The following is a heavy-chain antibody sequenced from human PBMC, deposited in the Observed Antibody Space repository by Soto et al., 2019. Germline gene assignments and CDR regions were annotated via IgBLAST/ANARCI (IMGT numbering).Heavy chain of an antibody. V-gene: IGHV3-74*01. D-gene: IGHD6-13*01. CDR3: VRGAKGGYHVDV. CDR2: IKYDGTIT. J-gene: IGHJ6*04. Sequence: EVQLVESGGGSVQPGESLRLSCAASGFPFSSYWIHWVRQAPGKGLVWVSRIKYDGTITNYADSLKGRLTISRDNAENTVYLQMNSLRVEDTAVYYCVRGAKGGYHVDVWGKGTTVTVSS. CDR1: GFPFSSYW.